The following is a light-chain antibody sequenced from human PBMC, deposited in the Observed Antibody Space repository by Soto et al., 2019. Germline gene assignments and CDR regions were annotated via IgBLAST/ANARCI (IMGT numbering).Light chain of an antibody. CDR1: YSNIGAGYE. Sequence: QSVLTQPPSVSGAPGQRVTISCTGSYSNIGAGYEVHWYQQIPGTAPKLLISGHNNRPSGVPDRFFGSKSGTSASLTIIGLQAEDEADYYCQSYDSSPSGSGVFGGGTKLTVL. J-gene: IGLJ3*02. CDR2: GHN. CDR3: QSYDSSPSGSGV. V-gene: IGLV1-40*01.